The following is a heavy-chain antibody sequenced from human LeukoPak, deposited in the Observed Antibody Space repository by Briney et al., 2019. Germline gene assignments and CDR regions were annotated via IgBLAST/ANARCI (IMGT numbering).Heavy chain of an antibody. J-gene: IGHJ4*02. V-gene: IGHV4-34*01. CDR3: AEGPRGRYFDY. CDR1: GGSFSGYY. CDR2: INHSGST. D-gene: IGHD3-10*01. Sequence: SETLSLTCAVYGGSFSGYYWSWIRQPPGEGLEWIGEINHSGSTNYNPSLKSRVTISVDTSKNQFSLKLSSVTAADTAVYYCAEGPRGRYFDYWGQGTLVTVSS.